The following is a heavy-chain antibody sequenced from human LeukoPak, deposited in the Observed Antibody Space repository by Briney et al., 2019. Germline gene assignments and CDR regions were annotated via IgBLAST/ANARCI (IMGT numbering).Heavy chain of an antibody. J-gene: IGHJ6*03. CDR2: ISGDGGST. CDR3: AKQELATGHYYYYYMDV. V-gene: IGHV3-43*02. Sequence: GGSLRLSXAASGFTFDDYAMHWVGQAPGKGLEWVSLISGDGGSTYYADSVKGRFTISRDNSKNSLYLQMNSLRTEDTALYYCAKQELATGHYYYYYMDVWGKGTTVTVSS. CDR1: GFTFDDYA. D-gene: IGHD5-24*01.